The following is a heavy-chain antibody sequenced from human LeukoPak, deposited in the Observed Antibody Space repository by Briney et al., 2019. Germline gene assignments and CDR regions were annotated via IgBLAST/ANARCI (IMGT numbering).Heavy chain of an antibody. Sequence: SETLSLTCAVYGGSFSGYYWSWIRQPPGKGLEWIGEINHSGSTNYNPSLKSRVTISVDTSKNQFPLKLSSVTAADTAVYYCARGNPYTMIGAPSRKNNWFDPWGQGTLVTVSS. CDR2: INHSGST. CDR3: ARGNPYTMIGAPSRKNNWFDP. V-gene: IGHV4-34*01. D-gene: IGHD3-22*01. CDR1: GGSFSGYY. J-gene: IGHJ5*02.